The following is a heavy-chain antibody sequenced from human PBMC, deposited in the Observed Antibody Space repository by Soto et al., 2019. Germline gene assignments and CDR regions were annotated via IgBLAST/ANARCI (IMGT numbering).Heavy chain of an antibody. Sequence: QVQLVQSGAEVKKPGSSMKVSCKASGGTFNSYDINWVRQAPGQGLDWMGGIIPIVETPKYAQKFQGRVTITADESTNTVYMELSSLSSEDTSMYYCARLSRPNYYDTISFFKDNWFAPWGQGTLVIVSS. V-gene: IGHV1-69*01. D-gene: IGHD3-22*01. CDR3: ARLSRPNYYDTISFFKDNWFAP. CDR1: GGTFNSYD. CDR2: IIPIVETP. J-gene: IGHJ5*02.